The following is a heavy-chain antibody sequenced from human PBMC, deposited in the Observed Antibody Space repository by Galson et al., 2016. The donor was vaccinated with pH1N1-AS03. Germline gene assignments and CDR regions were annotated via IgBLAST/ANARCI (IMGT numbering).Heavy chain of an antibody. J-gene: IGHJ4*02. V-gene: IGHV4-59*01. CDR3: AAGSPAPFDY. CDR1: TGSISSYY. Sequence: LSLTCTFSTGSISSYYLSWIRPPPGKGLEWIGYIYYTGTTKYNPSLKSRVTISVDTSKNQFSLRLSSVTAADTAVYYCAAGSPAPFDYWGQGTLFTVSS. CDR2: IYYTGTT.